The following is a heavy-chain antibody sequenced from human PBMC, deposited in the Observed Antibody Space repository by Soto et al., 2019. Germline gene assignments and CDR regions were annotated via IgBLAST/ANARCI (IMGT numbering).Heavy chain of an antibody. CDR1: GYTFTTYP. J-gene: IGHJ4*02. CDR2: INTGNGNT. V-gene: IGHV1-3*04. CDR3: ARDDTMAGEDC. D-gene: IGHD3-10*01. Sequence: QVQLVQSGAEVKKPGASVKVSCKPSGYTFTTYPMHWVRQTSGQRLEWMGWINTGNGNTIYSQKFQGRVTITRDISASTVYMELRSLTSEDTAVYYCARDDTMAGEDCWGQGTLVTVSS.